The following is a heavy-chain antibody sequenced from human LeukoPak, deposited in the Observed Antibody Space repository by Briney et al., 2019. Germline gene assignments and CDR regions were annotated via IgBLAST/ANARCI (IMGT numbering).Heavy chain of an antibody. J-gene: IGHJ3*02. Sequence: GGSLRLSCAASGFTFSSYAMHWVRQAPGKGLGWVAVISYDGSNKYYADSVKGRFTISRDNSKNTLYLQMNSLRAEDTAVYYCARGGGLGVVVRTAKTFDIWGQGTMVTVSS. CDR2: ISYDGSNK. V-gene: IGHV3-30-3*01. CDR1: GFTFSSYA. CDR3: ARGGGLGVVVRTAKTFDI. D-gene: IGHD3-22*01.